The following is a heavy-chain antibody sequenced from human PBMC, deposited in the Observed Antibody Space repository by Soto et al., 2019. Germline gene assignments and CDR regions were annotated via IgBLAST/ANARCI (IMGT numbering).Heavy chain of an antibody. V-gene: IGHV1-18*01. CDR1: GYTFTNYG. CDR2: ISGNNGDT. Sequence: QVQLVQSGAEVKKSGASMKVSCKASGYTFTNYGVAWVRRAPGQGLEWMGWISGNNGDTKYAQNLQNRVTMTTDTSTNTAYMEVRSLRSDHTAVYYCGRGGLAVSGTYDYWGQGTLVTVSS. D-gene: IGHD6-19*01. J-gene: IGHJ4*02. CDR3: GRGGLAVSGTYDY.